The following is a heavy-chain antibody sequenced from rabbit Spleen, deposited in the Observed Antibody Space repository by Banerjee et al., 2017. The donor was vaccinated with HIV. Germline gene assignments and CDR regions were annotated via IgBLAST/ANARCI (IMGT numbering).Heavy chain of an antibody. Sequence: LEESGGGLVQPEGSLALTCKASGFSFSSSYWICWVRQAPGKGLEWIACIRVGDGGTYYASWAKGRFTISRSTSLNTVTLQMTSLTAADTATYFCARDNYGGGGFYFDLWGPGTLVTVS. CDR3: ARDNYGGGGFYFDL. D-gene: IGHD1-1*01. V-gene: IGHV1S45*01. CDR2: IRVGDGGT. J-gene: IGHJ4*01. CDR1: GFSFSSSYW.